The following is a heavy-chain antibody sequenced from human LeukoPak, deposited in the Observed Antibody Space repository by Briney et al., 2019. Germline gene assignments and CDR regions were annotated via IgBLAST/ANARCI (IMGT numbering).Heavy chain of an antibody. V-gene: IGHV3-23*01. J-gene: IGHJ4*02. CDR3: AKVPYYDFWSGYYTSSGFDY. Sequence: GGSLRLSCAASGFTFSSYAMSWVRQGPGKWLEWVSAISDSGGSTYYADSVKGRFTISRDNSKNTLYLQMNSLRAEDTAVYYCAKVPYYDFWSGYYTSSGFDYWGQGTLVTVSS. D-gene: IGHD3-3*01. CDR1: GFTFSSYA. CDR2: ISDSGGST.